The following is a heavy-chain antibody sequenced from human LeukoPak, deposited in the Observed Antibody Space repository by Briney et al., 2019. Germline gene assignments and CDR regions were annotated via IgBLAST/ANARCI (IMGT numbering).Heavy chain of an antibody. Sequence: SETLSLTCTVSGGSISSGDSSWSWMRQPPGKGLVWIGYIYFSGDTYYNPSLKSRVTISVDTSKNQFSLRLSSVTAADTAVYYCARTPGYCSGTSCYIGYWGQGTLVTVSS. J-gene: IGHJ4*02. CDR1: GGSISSGDSS. V-gene: IGHV4-30-4*01. CDR2: IYFSGDT. CDR3: ARTPGYCSGTSCYIGY. D-gene: IGHD2-2*02.